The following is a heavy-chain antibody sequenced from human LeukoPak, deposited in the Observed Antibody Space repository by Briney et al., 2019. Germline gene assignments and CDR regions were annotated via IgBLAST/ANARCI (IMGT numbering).Heavy chain of an antibody. J-gene: IGHJ5*02. D-gene: IGHD3-3*01. V-gene: IGHV3-74*01. CDR3: ARGGLRFLEWLSPPGNWFDP. Sequence: PGGSLRLSCAASGFTFSSYWMHWVRQAPGKGLVWVSRINSDGSSTSYADSVKGRFTISGDNAKNTLYLQMNSLRAEDTAVYYCARGGLRFLEWLSPPGNWFDPWGQGTLVTVSS. CDR1: GFTFSSYW. CDR2: INSDGSST.